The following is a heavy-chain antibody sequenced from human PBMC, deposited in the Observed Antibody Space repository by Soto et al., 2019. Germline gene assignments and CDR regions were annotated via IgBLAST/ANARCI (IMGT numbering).Heavy chain of an antibody. CDR3: AKPISISGVIIDAFDV. D-gene: IGHD3-3*01. V-gene: IGHV3-30*18. J-gene: IGHJ6*02. Sequence: GGSLRLSCAASKFTFSYYGMHWVRQAPGKGLEWVAVISYEGSNKYYADPVKGRFTISRDNSKNTLYLEMNSLRTEDTAVYYCAKPISISGVIIDAFDVWGQGTTVTVSS. CDR2: ISYEGSNK. CDR1: KFTFSYYG.